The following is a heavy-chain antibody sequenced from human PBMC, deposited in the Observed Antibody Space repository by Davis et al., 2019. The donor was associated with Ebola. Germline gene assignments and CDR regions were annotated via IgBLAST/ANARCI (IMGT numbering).Heavy chain of an antibody. CDR3: ARVYSGWYPDY. CDR1: GGSFSGYY. J-gene: IGHJ4*02. CDR2: IYYSGST. D-gene: IGHD6-19*01. V-gene: IGHV4-59*01. Sequence: GSLRLSCAVYGGSFSGYYWSWIRQPPGKGLEWIGYIYYSGSTNYNPSLKSRVTISVDTSKNQFSLKLSSVTAADTAVYYCARVYSGWYPDYWGQGTLVTVSS.